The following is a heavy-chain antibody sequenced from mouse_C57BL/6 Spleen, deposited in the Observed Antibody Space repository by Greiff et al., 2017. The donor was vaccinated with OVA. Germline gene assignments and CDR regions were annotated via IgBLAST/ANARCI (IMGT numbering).Heavy chain of an antibody. D-gene: IGHD1-1*01. Sequence: VQLQQSGAELVKPGASVKLSCTASGFNIKDYYMHWVKQRTEQGLEWIGRIDPEDGETKYDPKFQGKATITADTSSNTTYLQLSILTSEDTAVYYCEATVEYAMDYWGQGTSVTVSS. J-gene: IGHJ4*01. CDR3: EATVEYAMDY. CDR1: GFNIKDYY. V-gene: IGHV14-2*01. CDR2: IDPEDGET.